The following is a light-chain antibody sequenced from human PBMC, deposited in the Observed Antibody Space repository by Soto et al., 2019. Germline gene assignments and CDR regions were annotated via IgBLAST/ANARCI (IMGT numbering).Light chain of an antibody. CDR3: QQYSDWPLLT. Sequence: EIVMTQSPATLSVSPGERVTLSCRASQSVSAYLARYLQKPCQAPRLLIYGASTRDTGIPARFSGSGAGTEFALSISSLQSEDSAVYHCQQYSDWPLLTFGGGTKVEI. CDR2: GAS. V-gene: IGKV3-15*01. CDR1: QSVSAY. J-gene: IGKJ4*01.